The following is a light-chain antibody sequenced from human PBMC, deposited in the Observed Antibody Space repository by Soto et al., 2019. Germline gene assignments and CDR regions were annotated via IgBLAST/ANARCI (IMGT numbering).Light chain of an antibody. V-gene: IGLV2-11*01. CDR2: DVT. CDR1: SSDIGDYNY. Sequence: QSALTQPRSVSGSPGQSVTISCTGTSSDIGDYNYVSWYQRHPGIAPKLMIYDVTKRPSGVPDRFSGSRSGNTASLTISGLQAEDEADYFCCSYAGSYTFVVFGGGTKVTVL. CDR3: CSYAGSYTFVV. J-gene: IGLJ2*01.